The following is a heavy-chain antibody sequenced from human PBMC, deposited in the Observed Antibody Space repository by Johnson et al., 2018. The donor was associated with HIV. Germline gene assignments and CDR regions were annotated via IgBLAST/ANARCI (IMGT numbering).Heavy chain of an antibody. CDR2: INWNGGRT. D-gene: IGHD2-15*01. Sequence: MLLVESGGGVVRPGESLRLSCAASGFTFDDYDMKWVRQAPGKGLEWVSGINWNGGRTDYADSVKGRFTISRDNAKKSLYLQMNSLRAEDTAVYYCAKRQGGGAFDIWGQGTMVTVSS. CDR1: GFTFDDYD. V-gene: IGHV3-20*04. CDR3: AKRQGGGAFDI. J-gene: IGHJ3*02.